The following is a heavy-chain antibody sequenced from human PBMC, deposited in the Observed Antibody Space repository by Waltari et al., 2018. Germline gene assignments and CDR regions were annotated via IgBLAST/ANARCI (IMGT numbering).Heavy chain of an antibody. CDR3: ARGSDVVEVPAANGVVIGP. J-gene: IGHJ5*02. CDR1: GFPFSNSW. Sequence: EVQLVESGGGLVQPGGSLRLSCIASGFPFSNSWMHWVCQSPGKGLVWISRISSDGTKANYADSVQCRFTISRDSAKNILYLQMSNLRADDAALYYCARGSDVVEVPAANGVVIGPWGQGTLVTVSS. V-gene: IGHV3-74*01. D-gene: IGHD2-2*01. CDR2: ISSDGTKA.